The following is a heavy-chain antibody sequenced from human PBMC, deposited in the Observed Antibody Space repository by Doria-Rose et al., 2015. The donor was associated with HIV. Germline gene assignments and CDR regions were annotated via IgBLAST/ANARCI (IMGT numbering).Heavy chain of an antibody. CDR2: IYYSGST. CDR3: AREGWASDKGVWFDP. D-gene: IGHD3-10*01. Sequence: TCTVSDGSISSGGYYWSWTRQHPGKGLEWIGYIYYSGSTYYNPSLKSRVTISVDTSKNQFSLKLSSVTAADTAVYYCAREGWASDKGVWFDPWGQGTLVTVSS. CDR1: DGSISSGGYY. V-gene: IGHV4-31*03. J-gene: IGHJ5*02.